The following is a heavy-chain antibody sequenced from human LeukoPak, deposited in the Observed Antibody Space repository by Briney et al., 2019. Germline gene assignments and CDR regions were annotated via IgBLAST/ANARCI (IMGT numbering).Heavy chain of an antibody. CDR2: ISWNSGSI. J-gene: IGHJ4*02. D-gene: IGHD5-12*01. Sequence: GGSLRLSCAASGFTFDDYAMHWVRQAPGKGLEWVSGISWNSGSIGYADSVKGRFTISRDNAKNSLYLQMSSLRAEDTALYYCAKDGDIVATSPDYWGQGTLVTVSS. CDR3: AKDGDIVATSPDY. V-gene: IGHV3-9*01. CDR1: GFTFDDYA.